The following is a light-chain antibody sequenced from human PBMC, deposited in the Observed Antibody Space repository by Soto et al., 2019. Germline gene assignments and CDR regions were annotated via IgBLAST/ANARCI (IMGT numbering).Light chain of an antibody. V-gene: IGLV2-11*01. CDR2: DVT. CDR3: CSYAGTYTYV. CDR1: SRDVGGYNY. J-gene: IGLJ1*01. Sequence: QSALAQPRSVSGSPGQSVTISCIGTSRDVGGYNYVSWYQQHPGKAPKVVIYDVTKRPSGVPDRFSGSKSDNAASLTISGLQAEDEADYYCCSYAGTYTYVFGTGTKLTVL.